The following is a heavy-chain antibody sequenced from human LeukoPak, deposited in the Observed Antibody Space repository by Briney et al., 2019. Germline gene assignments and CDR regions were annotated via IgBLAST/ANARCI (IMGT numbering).Heavy chain of an antibody. J-gene: IGHJ4*02. D-gene: IGHD3-10*01. CDR3: ARAGGPGTVDY. CDR2: INHDGSAT. V-gene: IGHV3-7*01. CDR1: EFTFSDYW. Sequence: PGGSLRLSCVSSEFTFSDYWMSWVRQAPDKGLEGVANINHDGSATWYVDSVRGRFTISRDNAKNSLHLQMNSLRDEDTAVYYCARAGGPGTVDYWGQGTLVTVSS.